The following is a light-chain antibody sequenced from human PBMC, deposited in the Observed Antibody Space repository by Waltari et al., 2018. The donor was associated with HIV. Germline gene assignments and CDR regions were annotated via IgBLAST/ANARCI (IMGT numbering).Light chain of an antibody. J-gene: IGLJ2*01. Sequence: QSVLTQPPSVSGAPGQRVTISCTGNTSNIGAGYDVHWYQPLPGTAPKLLIYGDANRPSGVPDRFSGSTSGTSASLAITGLRAEDECDYYCQSYDRSLSGVIFGGGTKLTVL. CDR3: QSYDRSLSGVI. CDR2: GDA. CDR1: TSNIGAGYD. V-gene: IGLV1-40*01.